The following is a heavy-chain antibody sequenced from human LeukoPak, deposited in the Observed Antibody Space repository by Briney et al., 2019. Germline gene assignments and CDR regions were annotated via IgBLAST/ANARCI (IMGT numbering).Heavy chain of an antibody. CDR3: ARGDSSGARKYYYYYMDV. Sequence: SETLSLTCTVSGGSISSYYWSWIRQPPGKGLEWIGYTYYSGSTNYNPSLKSRVTISVDTSKNQFSLKLSSVTAADTAVYYCARGDSSGARKYYYYYMDVWGKGTTVTVSS. V-gene: IGHV4-59*01. J-gene: IGHJ6*03. CDR2: TYYSGST. D-gene: IGHD1-14*01. CDR1: GGSISSYY.